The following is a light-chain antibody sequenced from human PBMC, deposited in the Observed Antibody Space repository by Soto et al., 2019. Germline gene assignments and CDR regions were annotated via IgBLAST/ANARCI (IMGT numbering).Light chain of an antibody. J-gene: IGLJ1*01. V-gene: IGLV2-14*03. Sequence: QSALIQPPSVSGSPGQSVTISCTGTSSDVGSYDYVSWYQHHPGRVPKPLSYTVNTRPSGVSHRFSGSKSGNTASLTISGLQPEDEADYYCSSFTSRSTFNYVFGTGTKLTVL. CDR1: SSDVGSYDY. CDR3: SSFTSRSTFNYV. CDR2: TVN.